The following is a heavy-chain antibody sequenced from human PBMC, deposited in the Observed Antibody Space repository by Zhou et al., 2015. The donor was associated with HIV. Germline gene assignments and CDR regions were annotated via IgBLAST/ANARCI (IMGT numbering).Heavy chain of an antibody. Sequence: QVQLVQSGAEVKKPGSSVKVSCKASRGTFSTFGVSWVRQAPGQGLEWMGGIIPVLPTPSYSEKFQGRVTISADESPSTVYMELSGLRFEDTAVYFCARGGTVTRGVIRKMPQFYYYYVMEVWGQGTTVTVSS. CDR3: ARGGTVTRGVIRKMPQFYYYYVMEV. CDR2: IIPVLPTP. J-gene: IGHJ6*02. V-gene: IGHV1-69*01. D-gene: IGHD3-10*01. CDR1: RGTFSTFG.